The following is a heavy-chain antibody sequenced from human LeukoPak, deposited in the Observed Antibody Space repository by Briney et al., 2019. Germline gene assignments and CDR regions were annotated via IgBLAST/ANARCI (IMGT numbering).Heavy chain of an antibody. CDR2: IIPIFGTA. V-gene: IGHV1-69*05. Sequence: ASVKVSCKASGGTFSSYAISWLRQAPGQGLEWMGGIIPIFGTANYAQKFQGRVTITTDESTSTAYMELSSLRSEDTAVYYCARWGGYYDFPQYNWFDPWGQGTLVTVSS. CDR1: GGTFSSYA. CDR3: ARWGGYYDFPQYNWFDP. D-gene: IGHD3-3*01. J-gene: IGHJ5*02.